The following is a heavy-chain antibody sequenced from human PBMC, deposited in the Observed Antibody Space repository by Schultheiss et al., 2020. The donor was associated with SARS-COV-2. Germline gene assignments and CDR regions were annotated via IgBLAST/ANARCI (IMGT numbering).Heavy chain of an antibody. D-gene: IGHD3-10*01. CDR1: GFIVGSNY. J-gene: IGHJ1*01. CDR3: TREGYYGSGKYFHH. CDR2: IYPSGSA. V-gene: IGHV3-53*01. Sequence: RGSLRLSCAASGFIVGSNYMSWVRQAPGKGLEWVSIIYPSGSAHYAESVQGRFTISRDNSKNTLYLQMNTLRAEDTAVYYCTREGYYGSGKYFHHWGQGTLVTVSS.